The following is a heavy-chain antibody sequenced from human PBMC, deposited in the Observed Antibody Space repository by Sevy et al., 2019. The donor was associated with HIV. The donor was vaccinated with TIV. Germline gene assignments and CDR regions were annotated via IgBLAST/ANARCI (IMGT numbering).Heavy chain of an antibody. V-gene: IGHV3-21*06. Sequence: GGSLRLSCAASGFTFSYYSLTWVRQAPGKGLEWVSSISSAGSFIYYADSVKGRFTISRDSAKSSLYLQMNSLGVEDTAVYYCARDEGGSQYIFGKLDYWGQGTLVTVSS. CDR2: ISSAGSFI. J-gene: IGHJ4*02. CDR1: GFTFSYYS. D-gene: IGHD3-3*02. CDR3: ARDEGGSQYIFGKLDY.